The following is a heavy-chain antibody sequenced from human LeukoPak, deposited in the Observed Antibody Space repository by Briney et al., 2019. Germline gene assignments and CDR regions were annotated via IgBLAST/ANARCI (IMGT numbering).Heavy chain of an antibody. CDR2: IRNDGSNT. D-gene: IGHD6-13*01. Sequence: GGSLRLSCAASGIPFTTSDMHWVRQAPGKGLEWVAFIRNDGSNTYYADSVKGRFTISRDTAKNTLYLQMNSLRAEDTAVYYCARDLMGIAYRGAFYYWGQGTLVTVSS. V-gene: IGHV3-30*02. J-gene: IGHJ4*02. CDR1: GIPFTTSD. CDR3: ARDLMGIAYRGAFYY.